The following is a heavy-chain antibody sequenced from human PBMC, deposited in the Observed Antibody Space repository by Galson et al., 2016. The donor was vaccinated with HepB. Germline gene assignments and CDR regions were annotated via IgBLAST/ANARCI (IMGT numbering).Heavy chain of an antibody. D-gene: IGHD3/OR15-3a*01. CDR2: INAAGGTT. J-gene: IGHJ4*02. CDR3: ARDWGDYDY. V-gene: IGHV3-23*01. CDR1: GFTFRSYA. Sequence: SLRLSCAASGFTFRSYAMSWVRQAPGKGLEWVSSINAAGGTTVYADSVRGRFTISRDNSKNTLYLQINSLRAEDTALYYCARDWGDYDYWGQGTLVTVSS.